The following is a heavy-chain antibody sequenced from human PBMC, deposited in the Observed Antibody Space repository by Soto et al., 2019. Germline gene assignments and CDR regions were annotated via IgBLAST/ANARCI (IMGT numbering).Heavy chain of an antibody. Sequence: GASVKVSCKASGYTFTSYDIKWVRQATGQGLEWMGWMNPNSGNTGYAQKFQGRVTMTRNTSISTAYMELSSLRSEDTAVYYCARVWASGSNFDYWGQGTLVTVSS. CDR1: GYTFTSYD. J-gene: IGHJ4*02. D-gene: IGHD3-16*01. V-gene: IGHV1-8*01. CDR2: MNPNSGNT. CDR3: ARVWASGSNFDY.